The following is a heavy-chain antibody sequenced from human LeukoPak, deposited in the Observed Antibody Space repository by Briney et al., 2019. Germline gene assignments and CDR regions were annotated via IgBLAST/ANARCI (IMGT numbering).Heavy chain of an antibody. J-gene: IGHJ4*02. Sequence: PGRSLRLSCAASGFTFSSYAMHWVRQAPGKGLEGVAVISYDGSNKYYADSEKGRFTISRDNSKNTLYLQMNSLRAEDTAVYYCARDLGQYYFDYWGQGTLVTVSS. CDR2: ISYDGSNK. D-gene: IGHD4-11*01. CDR1: GFTFSSYA. CDR3: ARDLGQYYFDY. V-gene: IGHV3-30*04.